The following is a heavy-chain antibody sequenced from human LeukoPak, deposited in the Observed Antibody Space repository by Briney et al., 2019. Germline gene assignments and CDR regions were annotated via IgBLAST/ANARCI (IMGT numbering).Heavy chain of an antibody. V-gene: IGHV3-15*01. CDR2: IKSESAGGTT. CDR1: GITISSAW. CDR3: TIPPD. J-gene: IGHJ4*02. Sequence: GGSLRLSCEASGITISSAWMSWVRQAPGKGLEWVARIKSESAGGTTDHAAPEKGRFTISRDDSKNTLYLQMDSLIIEDTGVYYCTIPPDWGQGTLVTVSS.